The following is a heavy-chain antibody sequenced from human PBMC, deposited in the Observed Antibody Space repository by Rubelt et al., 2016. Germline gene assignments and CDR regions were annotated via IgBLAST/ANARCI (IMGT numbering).Heavy chain of an antibody. J-gene: IGHJ6*02. V-gene: IGHV3-23*01. D-gene: IGHD3-3*01. CDR3: AKDRTKMGILEWLFLGGMDV. Sequence: GLEWVSTISESGGGTYYADSVKGRFTISRDNAKNSMYLQMNSLRAEDTAVYYCAKDRTKMGILEWLFLGGMDVWGQGTTVTVSS. CDR2: ISESGGGT.